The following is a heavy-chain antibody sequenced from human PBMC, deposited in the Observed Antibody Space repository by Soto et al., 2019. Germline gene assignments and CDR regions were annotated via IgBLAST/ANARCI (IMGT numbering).Heavy chain of an antibody. CDR3: VSKKSRGITGTRGFWFDP. J-gene: IGHJ5*02. CDR2: IIPIFGTA. V-gene: IGHV1-69*13. CDR1: GGTFSSYA. D-gene: IGHD1-7*01. Sequence: GASVKVSCKASGGTFSSYAISWVRQAPGQGLEWMGGIIPIFGTANYAQKFQGRVTITADESTSTAYMELSSLRSEDTAVYYCVSKKSRGITGTRGFWFDPWGQGTLVTVSS.